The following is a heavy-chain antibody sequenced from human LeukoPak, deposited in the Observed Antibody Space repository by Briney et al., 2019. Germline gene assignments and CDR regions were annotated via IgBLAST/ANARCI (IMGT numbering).Heavy chain of an antibody. D-gene: IGHD2/OR15-2a*01. CDR1: GGSISTSNYY. CDR3: ARVFSNSFGEYYFDY. Sequence: SETLSLTCTVSGGSISTSNYYWGWIRQPPGKGLEWIGEIYHSGSTNYNPSLKSRVTISVDKSKNQFSLKLSSVTAADTAVYYCARVFSNSFGEYYFDYWGQGTLVTVSS. J-gene: IGHJ4*02. V-gene: IGHV4-39*07. CDR2: IYHSGST.